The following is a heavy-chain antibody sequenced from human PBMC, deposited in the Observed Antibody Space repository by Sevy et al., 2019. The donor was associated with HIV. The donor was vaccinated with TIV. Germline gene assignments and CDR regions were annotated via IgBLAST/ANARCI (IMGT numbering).Heavy chain of an antibody. CDR1: GGSFNNYY. D-gene: IGHD3-22*01. V-gene: IGHV4-34*01. Sequence: SETLSLTCGIYGGSFNNYYWGWIRQPPGKGLEWIWEVNHSGSINYTPSLKSPLTMSFATSKNQFSLKLTSVTAADTAVYYGARWRGTRVTMMVVVTTGYFDYWGLGTLVTVSS. J-gene: IGHJ4*02. CDR3: ARWRGTRVTMMVVVTTGYFDY. CDR2: VNHSGSI.